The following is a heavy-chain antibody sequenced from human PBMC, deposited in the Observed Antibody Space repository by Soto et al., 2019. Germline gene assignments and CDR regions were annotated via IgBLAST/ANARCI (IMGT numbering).Heavy chain of an antibody. CDR2: ISSSSSTI. D-gene: IGHD3-3*01. CDR3: ARAYTIFGVVSRMDV. V-gene: IGHV3-48*02. Sequence: EVQLVESGGGLVQPGGSLRLSCAASGFTFSSYSMNWVRQAPGKGLEWVSYISSSSSTIYYADSVKGRFTISRDNAKNSLYLQMNSLRDEDTAVYYCARAYTIFGVVSRMDVWGQGTTVTVSS. CDR1: GFTFSSYS. J-gene: IGHJ6*02.